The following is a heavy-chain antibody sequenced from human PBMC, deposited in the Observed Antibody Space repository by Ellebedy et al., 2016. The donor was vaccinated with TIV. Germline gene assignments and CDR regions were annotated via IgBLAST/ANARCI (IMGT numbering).Heavy chain of an antibody. V-gene: IGHV1-69*13. D-gene: IGHD5-24*01. CDR2: IIPIVGSG. CDR1: GGNFRGFF. Sequence: SVKVSXXASGGNFRGFFISWVRQAPGQGLEWMGGIIPIVGSGNYAQKFQGRVTITADEITTTTYMELTNVTSEDTAVYYCMSKDGYIWDWGQGTQVTVSS. CDR3: MSKDGYIWD. J-gene: IGHJ4*02.